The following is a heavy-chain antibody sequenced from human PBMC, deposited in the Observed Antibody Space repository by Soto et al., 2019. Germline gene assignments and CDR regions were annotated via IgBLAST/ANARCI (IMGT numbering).Heavy chain of an antibody. CDR2: IIPIFGTA. V-gene: IGHV1-69*13. Sequence: SVKVSCKASGGTFSSYAISWVRQAPGQGLEWMGGIIPIFGTANYAQKFQGRVTITADESTSTAYMELSSLRSEDTAVYYCANLQADSSSSGPGWFDPWSQGTLVTVSS. D-gene: IGHD6-6*01. J-gene: IGHJ5*02. CDR3: ANLQADSSSSGPGWFDP. CDR1: GGTFSSYA.